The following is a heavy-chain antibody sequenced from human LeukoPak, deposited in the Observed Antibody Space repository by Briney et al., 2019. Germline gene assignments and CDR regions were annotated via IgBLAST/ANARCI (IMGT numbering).Heavy chain of an antibody. CDR2: NKSKTDGGTT. D-gene: IGHD3-3*01. V-gene: IGHV3-15*01. CDR1: GFTFSNAW. CDR3: TTVGLYDFWSGYYIPPHYMDV. J-gene: IGHJ6*03. Sequence: GGSLRLSCAASGFTFSNAWMSWVRQAPGKGLEWVGRNKSKTDGGTTDYAAPVKGRFTISRDDSKNTLYLQMNSLKTEDTAVYYCTTVGLYDFWSGYYIPPHYMDVWGKGTTVTVSS.